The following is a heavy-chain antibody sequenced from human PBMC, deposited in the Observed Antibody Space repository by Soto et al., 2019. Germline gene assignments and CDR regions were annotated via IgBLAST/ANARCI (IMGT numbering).Heavy chain of an antibody. D-gene: IGHD4-17*01. CDR2: ISYDGSHK. Sequence: QVQLVESGGGVVQPGRSLRLSCAASGFTFSSYAMHWVRQAPGKGLAWVAAISYDGSHKYYADSGKGRFAIARDNSKNRRYLQMNILRAEDTAVYYCARESTVTTLGAFDIWCQGTMVTVS. CDR3: ARESTVTTLGAFDI. CDR1: GFTFSSYA. V-gene: IGHV3-30*09. J-gene: IGHJ3*02.